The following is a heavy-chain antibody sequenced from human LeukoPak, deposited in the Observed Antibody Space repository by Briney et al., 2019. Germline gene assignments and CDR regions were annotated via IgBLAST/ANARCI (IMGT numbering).Heavy chain of an antibody. CDR3: VKDLGAIWQQPPM. Sequence: AGGSLRLSCSASGLTFSSYAMHWVRQAPGKGLEYVSAISSNGGSTYYADSVKGRFTISRDNSKNTLYFQMSSLRAEDTAVYYCVKDLGAIWQQPPMWGQGTLVTVSS. CDR2: ISSNGGST. CDR1: GLTFSSYA. J-gene: IGHJ4*02. D-gene: IGHD6-13*01. V-gene: IGHV3-64D*06.